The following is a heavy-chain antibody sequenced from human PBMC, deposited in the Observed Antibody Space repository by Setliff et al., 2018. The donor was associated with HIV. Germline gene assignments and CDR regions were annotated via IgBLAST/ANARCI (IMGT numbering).Heavy chain of an antibody. CDR1: GGSFSSDSYY. Sequence: SETLSLTCSVSGGSFSSDSYYWGWIRQFPGKGLEWIGSIYYSGSTYYHPSLKSRVTISVDTSKNQFSLKLSSVTAADTAVFYCARGGYSYGFGRHRAYFQYWGQGTQVTVSS. CDR3: ARGGYSYGFGRHRAYFQY. CDR2: IYYSGST. D-gene: IGHD5-18*01. V-gene: IGHV4-39*07. J-gene: IGHJ1*01.